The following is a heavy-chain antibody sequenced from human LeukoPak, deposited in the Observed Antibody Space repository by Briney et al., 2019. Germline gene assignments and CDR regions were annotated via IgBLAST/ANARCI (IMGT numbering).Heavy chain of an antibody. J-gene: IGHJ4*02. CDR3: AKETKTYYDFWSGYSDPYYFDY. CDR1: GSTFSSYA. Sequence: GGSLRLSCAASGSTFSSYAMSWVRQAPGKGLEWVSTISGSGGRTYYADSVKGRFTISRDNSKNTLYLQMNSLRAEDTAVYYCAKETKTYYDFWSGYSDPYYFDYWGQGTLVTVSS. V-gene: IGHV3-23*01. CDR2: ISGSGGRT. D-gene: IGHD3-3*01.